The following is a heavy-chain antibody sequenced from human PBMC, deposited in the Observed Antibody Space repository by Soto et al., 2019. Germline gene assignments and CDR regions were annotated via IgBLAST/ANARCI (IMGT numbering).Heavy chain of an antibody. CDR1: GGSIYTYY. CDR3: ARGMVMVRGVISYYFDY. J-gene: IGHJ4*02. D-gene: IGHD3-10*01. Sequence: SETLSLTCNVSGGSIYTYYWNWIRQSPGKGLEWIGYISDGGSTNYNPSLESRVTISVDTSKNQFSLKLSSVTAADTAVYYCARGMVMVRGVISYYFDYWGQGTLVTVSS. V-gene: IGHV4-59*12. CDR2: ISDGGST.